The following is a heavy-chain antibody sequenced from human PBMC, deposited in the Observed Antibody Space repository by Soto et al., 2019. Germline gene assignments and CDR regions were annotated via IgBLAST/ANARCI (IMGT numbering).Heavy chain of an antibody. D-gene: IGHD4-17*01. CDR1: GYPFTGSS. CDR2: ISAYSGDT. V-gene: IGHV1-18*01. Sequence: QIQLVQSGAEVKKPGASVKVSCKASGYPFTGSSVGWVRQAPGQGPEWMGWISAYSGDTYYAQRFQDRLTMTTDASTSTAYMDLRSLRSADTAVYYCARPSGSYGDYAWSLKYWGQGTMVTVSS. J-gene: IGHJ4*02. CDR3: ARPSGSYGDYAWSLKY.